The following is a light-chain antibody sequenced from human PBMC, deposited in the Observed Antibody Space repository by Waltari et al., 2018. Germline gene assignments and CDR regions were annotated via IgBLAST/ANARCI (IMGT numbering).Light chain of an antibody. V-gene: IGKV3-15*01. Sequence: EIVMTQSPATLSVSPGERDPLSCRASQSIAGNLAWYQQKPGQPPRLLIYGASTRATGFPARFSGSGSGTEFTLTISSLQSEDFAVYYCEQYSNWPGTFGQGTKLEIK. J-gene: IGKJ2*02. CDR3: EQYSNWPGT. CDR2: GAS. CDR1: QSIAGN.